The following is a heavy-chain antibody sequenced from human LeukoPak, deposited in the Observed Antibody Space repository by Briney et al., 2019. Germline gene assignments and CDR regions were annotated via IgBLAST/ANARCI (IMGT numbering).Heavy chain of an antibody. D-gene: IGHD5-18*01. CDR3: ARGYSYGHYFDY. V-gene: IGHV1-2*06. J-gene: IGHJ4*02. CDR1: GYTFTGYC. CDR2: IDPNSGGT. Sequence: GASVKVSCKASGYTFTGYCMHWVRQAPGQGLEWMGRIDPNSGGTNYAQKFQGRVTMTRDTSISTAYMELSRLRSDDTAVYYCARGYSYGHYFDYWGQGTLVTVSS.